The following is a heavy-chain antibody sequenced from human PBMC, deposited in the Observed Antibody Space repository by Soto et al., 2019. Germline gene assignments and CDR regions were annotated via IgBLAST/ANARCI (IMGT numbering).Heavy chain of an antibody. J-gene: IGHJ4*02. CDR1: GGSVRSGSYY. V-gene: IGHV4-61*01. Sequence: QVQLQESGPGLVKPSETLSLTCSVSGGSVRSGSYYWNWIRQPPGKGLEWIGYIYSSGSTNYNPSLKSRVSISLDTSKNQFTLKLNSVTAADTAVYYSARDEGLLRTAYWGQGTLITVSS. CDR2: IYSSGST. CDR3: ARDEGLLRTAY. D-gene: IGHD4-17*01.